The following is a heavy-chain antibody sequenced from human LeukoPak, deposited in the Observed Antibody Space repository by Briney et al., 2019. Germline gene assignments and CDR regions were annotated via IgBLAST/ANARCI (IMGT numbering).Heavy chain of an antibody. Sequence: GGSLRLSCTAPGFTLNKYWLHWVRQAAGKGLAWVSRMNIDGSVRSHAGPVKGRFTISRDNAKNTLFLQMNSLRAEDTAVYYCARVYISSTWFDLWGQGALVTVSS. V-gene: IGHV3-74*01. J-gene: IGHJ5*02. CDR2: MNIDGSVR. CDR1: GFTLNKYW. CDR3: ARVYISSTWFDL. D-gene: IGHD3-3*02.